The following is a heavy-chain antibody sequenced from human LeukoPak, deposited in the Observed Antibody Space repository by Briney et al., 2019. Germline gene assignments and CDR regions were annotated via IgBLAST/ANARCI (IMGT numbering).Heavy chain of an antibody. V-gene: IGHV5-51*01. CDR3: VRGDYGGF. J-gene: IGHJ4*02. CDR2: IFPSDSDI. CDR1: GSGFTKNW. D-gene: IGHD3-16*01. Sequence: GESLKISCKGSGSGFTKNWIAWVRQMPGRGLEWMGIIFPSDSDIKYSPSFQGQVTISADKSINTAYLQWSSLKASDTAMYYCVRGDYGGFWGQGTLVTVSS.